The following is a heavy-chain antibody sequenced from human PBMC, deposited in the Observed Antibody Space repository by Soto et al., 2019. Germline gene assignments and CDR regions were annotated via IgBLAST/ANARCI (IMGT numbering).Heavy chain of an antibody. CDR3: AKQRGQLANDAFDI. D-gene: IGHD6-13*01. CDR2: ISGSGERT. V-gene: IGHV3-23*01. CDR1: GLTLSSYA. J-gene: IGHJ3*02. Sequence: GGSLRLSCAASGLTLSSYAMSWVRQAPGKGLEWVSGISGSGERTYYADSVKGRVTISRYISKNTLYLQMNSLRAEDTAVYYCAKQRGQLANDAFDIWGQGTMVT.